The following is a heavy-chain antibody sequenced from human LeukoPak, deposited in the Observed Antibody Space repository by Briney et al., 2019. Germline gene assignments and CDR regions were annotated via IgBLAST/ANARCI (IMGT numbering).Heavy chain of an antibody. D-gene: IGHD4-17*01. Sequence: PSETLSLTCTVSGGSISSYYWSWIRQPPGKGLEWIGYIYYSGSTNYNPSLKSRVTISVDTSKNQFSLKLSSVTAADTAVYYCARLTVTTDLFDYWGQGTLVTVSS. CDR3: ARLTVTTDLFDY. J-gene: IGHJ4*02. CDR1: GGSISSYY. V-gene: IGHV4-59*08. CDR2: IYYSGST.